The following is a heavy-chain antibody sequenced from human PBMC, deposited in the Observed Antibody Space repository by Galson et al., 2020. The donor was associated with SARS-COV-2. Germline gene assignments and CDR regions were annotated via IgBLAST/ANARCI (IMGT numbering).Heavy chain of an antibody. CDR1: GFKFDEHA. V-gene: IGHV3-9*01. D-gene: IGHD2-8*02. Sequence: GGSLRLSCAASGFKFDEHAMHWVRQVPGKGLEWVAGINGNSDTKDYVASVKGRFTISRDNVKNSLHLQMNNLRSEDTALYFCARGGGYCTGGRCLMVRLSDVFDVWGQGTMVTVSS. CDR3: ARGGGYCTGGRCLMVRLSDVFDV. CDR2: INGNSDTK. J-gene: IGHJ3*01.